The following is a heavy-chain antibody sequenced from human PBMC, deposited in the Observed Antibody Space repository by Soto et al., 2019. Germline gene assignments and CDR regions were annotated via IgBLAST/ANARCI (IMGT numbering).Heavy chain of an antibody. CDR3: ARSGITMIRGVISFDY. CDR2: IYYSGST. Sequence: LETLSLTCTVSGGSISSYYWSWIRQPPGKGLEWIGYIYYSGSTNYNPSLKSRVTISVDTSKNQFSLKLSSVTAADTAVYYCARSGITMIRGVISFDYWGQESLVTVSS. D-gene: IGHD3-10*01. CDR1: GGSISSYY. V-gene: IGHV4-59*01. J-gene: IGHJ4*02.